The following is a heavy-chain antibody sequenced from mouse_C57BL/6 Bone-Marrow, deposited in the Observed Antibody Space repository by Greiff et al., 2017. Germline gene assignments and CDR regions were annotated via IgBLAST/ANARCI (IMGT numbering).Heavy chain of an antibody. CDR1: GYTFTDYE. CDR3: TLYDYSDY. D-gene: IGHD2-3*01. Sequence: HVKQSGAELVRPGASVTLSCKASGYTFTDYEMHWVKQTPVHGLEWIGAIDPETGGTAYNQKFKGKAILTADKSSSTAYMELRSLTSEDSAVYYCTLYDYSDYWGQGTTLTVSS. J-gene: IGHJ2*01. V-gene: IGHV1-15*01. CDR2: IDPETGGT.